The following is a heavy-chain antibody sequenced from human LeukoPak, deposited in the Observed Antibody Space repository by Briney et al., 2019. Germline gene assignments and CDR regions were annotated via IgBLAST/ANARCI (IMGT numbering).Heavy chain of an antibody. V-gene: IGHV4-38-2*01. CDR3: AVRLNDYVWGSYQAFDY. CDR2: IYHSGST. Sequence: PSETLSLTCAVSGYSISSGYYWGWIRQPPGKGLEWIGSIYHSGSTYYNPSLKSRVTISVDTSKNQFSLKLSSVTAADTAVYYCAVRLNDYVWGSYQAFDYWGQGTLVTVSS. CDR1: GYSISSGYY. J-gene: IGHJ4*02. D-gene: IGHD3-16*02.